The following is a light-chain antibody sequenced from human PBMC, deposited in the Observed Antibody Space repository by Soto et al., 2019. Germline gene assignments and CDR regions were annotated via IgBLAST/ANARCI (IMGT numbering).Light chain of an antibody. V-gene: IGKV1-5*01. CDR1: QSISTW. CDR3: QQYNSYSPWT. CDR2: DAS. Sequence: DIQMTQSPSTLSASVGDRVTITCRASQSISTWLAWYQQKPGKAPKFLIYDASSLESGVPSRFSGSGSGTEFTLTISSLQPDDFATYYCQQYNSYSPWTFGQGPKVEIK. J-gene: IGKJ1*01.